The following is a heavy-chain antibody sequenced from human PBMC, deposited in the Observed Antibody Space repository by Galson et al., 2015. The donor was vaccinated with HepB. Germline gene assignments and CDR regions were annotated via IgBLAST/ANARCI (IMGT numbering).Heavy chain of an antibody. D-gene: IGHD4-17*01. J-gene: IGHJ6*02. V-gene: IGHV6-1*01. Sequence: CAISGDSVTSNSAVWNWIRQSPSRGLEWLGRTYFRAKWHTDYEVSVKSRININADISQNQFSLQLSSVTSDDTAVYYCAYGSDVWGQGTTVIVPS. CDR2: TYFRAKWHT. CDR1: GDSVTSNSAV. CDR3: AYGSDV.